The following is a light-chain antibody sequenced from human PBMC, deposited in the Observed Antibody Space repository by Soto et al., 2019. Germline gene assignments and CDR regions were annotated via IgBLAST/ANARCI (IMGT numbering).Light chain of an antibody. J-gene: IGLJ2*01. CDR3: SSYTSSSTPVV. Sequence: QSALTQPASVSGSPGQSITISCTGTSSDVGFYNFVSWYQQNPGKAPKLIIYEVSNRPSGVSNRFSASKSGNTASLTISGLQAEDEADYYCSSYTSSSTPVVFGGGTKVTVL. CDR2: EVS. V-gene: IGLV2-14*01. CDR1: SSDVGFYNF.